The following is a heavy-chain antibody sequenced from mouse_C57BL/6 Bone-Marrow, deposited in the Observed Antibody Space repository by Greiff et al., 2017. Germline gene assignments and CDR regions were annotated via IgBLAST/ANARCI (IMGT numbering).Heavy chain of an antibody. D-gene: IGHD1-1*01. CDR2: IYPGDGDT. CDR3: ARLITTVVVFDY. Sequence: QVQLKESGAELVKPGASVKISCKASGYAFSSYWMNWVKQRPGKGLEWIGQIYPGDGDTNYNGKFKGKATLTADKSSSTAYMQLSSLTSEDSAVYFCARLITTVVVFDYWGQGTTLTVSS. V-gene: IGHV1-80*01. CDR1: GYAFSSYW. J-gene: IGHJ2*01.